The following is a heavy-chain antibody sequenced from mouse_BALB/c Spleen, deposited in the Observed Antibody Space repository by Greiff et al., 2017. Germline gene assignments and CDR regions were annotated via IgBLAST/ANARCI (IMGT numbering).Heavy chain of an antibody. CDR2: IDPANGNT. Sequence: EVKLMESGAELVKPGASVKLSCTASGFNIKDTYMHWVKQRPEQGLEWIGRIDPANGNTKYDPKFQGKATITADTSSNTAYLQLSSLTSEDTAVYYCARWDTTVVATDYWGQGTTLTVSS. V-gene: IGHV14-3*02. CDR1: GFNIKDTY. CDR3: ARWDTTVVATDY. J-gene: IGHJ2*01. D-gene: IGHD1-1*01.